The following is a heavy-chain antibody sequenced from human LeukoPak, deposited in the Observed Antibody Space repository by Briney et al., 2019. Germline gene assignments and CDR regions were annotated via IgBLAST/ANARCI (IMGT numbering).Heavy chain of an antibody. CDR1: GGSFSGYY. D-gene: IGHD3-10*01. Sequence: TSETLSLTCAVYGGSFSGYYWSWIRQPPGKGLEWIGEINHSGSTNYNPSLKSRVTISVDTSKNQFSLKLSSETAADTAVYYCARVRGYGSGGWWFDPWGQGTLVTVSS. J-gene: IGHJ5*02. CDR2: INHSGST. CDR3: ARVRGYGSGGWWFDP. V-gene: IGHV4-34*01.